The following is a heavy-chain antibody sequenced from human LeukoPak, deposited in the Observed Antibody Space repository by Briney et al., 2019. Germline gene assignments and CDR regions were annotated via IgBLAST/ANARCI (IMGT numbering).Heavy chain of an antibody. Sequence: SQTRSLTCTVSGGSISSGSYYWSWIRQPPGNGLEWFGYIYYSGSTYYNPSLKSRVTISVDTSKNQFSLKLSSVTAADTAVYYCARADYDSQKWGQGTLVTVSS. D-gene: IGHD3-22*01. V-gene: IGHV4-30-4*08. CDR2: IYYSGST. J-gene: IGHJ4*02. CDR3: ARADYDSQK. CDR1: GGSISSGSYY.